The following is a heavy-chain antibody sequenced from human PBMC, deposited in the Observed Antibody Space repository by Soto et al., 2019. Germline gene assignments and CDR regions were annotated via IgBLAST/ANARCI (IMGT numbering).Heavy chain of an antibody. CDR2: ISWNSGSI. CDR1: GFTFDDYA. D-gene: IGHD2-15*01. V-gene: IGHV3-9*01. CDR3: AKENCSGGSCWRSNWFDP. Sequence: GGSLRLSCAASGFTFDDYAMHWVRQAPGKGLEWVSGISWNSGSIGYADSVKGRFTISRDNAKNSLYLQMNSLRAEDTALYYCAKENCSGGSCWRSNWFDPWGQGTLVTVSS. J-gene: IGHJ5*02.